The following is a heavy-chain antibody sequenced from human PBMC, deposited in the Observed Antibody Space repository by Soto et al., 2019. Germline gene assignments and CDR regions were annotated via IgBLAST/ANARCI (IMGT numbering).Heavy chain of an antibody. V-gene: IGHV1-69*06. CDR1: GGTFSSYA. Sequence: QVQLVQSGAEVKKPGSSVKVSCKASGGTFSSYAISWVRQAPGQGLEWMGGIIPIFGTANFAQKFQGRVTITADKSTSTADMELSSLRSEDTAVYYCARRRDYYDSSGYYSGALFDYWGQGTLVTVSS. CDR2: IIPIFGTA. CDR3: ARRRDYYDSSGYYSGALFDY. D-gene: IGHD3-22*01. J-gene: IGHJ4*02.